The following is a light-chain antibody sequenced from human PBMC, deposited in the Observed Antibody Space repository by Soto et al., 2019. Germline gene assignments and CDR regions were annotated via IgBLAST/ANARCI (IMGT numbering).Light chain of an antibody. CDR2: VAS. CDR3: QQANSCPIT. V-gene: IGKV1-12*01. J-gene: IGKJ5*01. CDR1: QPISNW. Sequence: DIQMTQSPSSVSAYVGDRVTITCRASQPISNWLAWYQQKPGKAPKLLIYVASALHSGVPSRFSGSGSGTEFTLNISSLQPEDFATYYCQQANSCPITFVQGTRLESK.